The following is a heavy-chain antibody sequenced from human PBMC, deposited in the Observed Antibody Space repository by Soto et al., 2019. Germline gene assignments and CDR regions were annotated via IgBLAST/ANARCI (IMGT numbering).Heavy chain of an antibody. D-gene: IGHD2-15*01. J-gene: IGHJ4*02. CDR2: ISGGGSGA. CDR3: AIDLWWYTH. V-gene: IGHV3-23*01. Sequence: EVQLLESGGGLVQPGGSLRLSCTASGFTFSDHAMTWVRQAPGKGLEWVSGISGGGSGAYYADSVKGRFTVSRANSKNTLCLQMDRLRAEDTAVYYCAIDLWWYTHWGQGTLVTVSS. CDR1: GFTFSDHA.